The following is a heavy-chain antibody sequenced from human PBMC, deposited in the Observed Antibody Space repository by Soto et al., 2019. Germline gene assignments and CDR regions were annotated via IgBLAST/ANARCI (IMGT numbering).Heavy chain of an antibody. Sequence: PGWSLRLYCAASGFIFSSDAMSWVRQAPGKGREWVSIISGSVGTPSYADSVKGRFTISRDNSKNTLSLQMNSLRAEDTAVYYCAKDQGAYCGGDCYSTNWGQGT. J-gene: IGHJ4*02. CDR3: AKDQGAYCGGDCYSTN. V-gene: IGHV3-23*01. D-gene: IGHD2-21*02. CDR2: ISGSVGTP. CDR1: GFIFSSDA.